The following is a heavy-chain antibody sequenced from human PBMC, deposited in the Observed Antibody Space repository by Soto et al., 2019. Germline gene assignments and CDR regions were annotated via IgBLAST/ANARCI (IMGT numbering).Heavy chain of an antibody. D-gene: IGHD3-22*01. CDR2: IIPIFGTA. J-gene: IGHJ4*02. V-gene: IGHV1-69*12. Sequence: QVQLVQSGAEVKKPGSSVKVSCKASGGTFSSYAISWVRQAPGQGLEWMGGIIPIFGTANYAQKFQGRVTITADESTSTAYRELSSLRSEDTAVYYCASHLTYYYDSSGSPDDYWGQGTLVTVSS. CDR3: ASHLTYYYDSSGSPDDY. CDR1: GGTFSSYA.